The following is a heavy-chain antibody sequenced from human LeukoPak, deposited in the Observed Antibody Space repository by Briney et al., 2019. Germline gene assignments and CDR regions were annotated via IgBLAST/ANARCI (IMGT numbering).Heavy chain of an antibody. D-gene: IGHD7-27*01. J-gene: IGHJ4*02. V-gene: IGHV3-7*01. CDR1: GFTFSSYW. CDR2: IKQDGSEK. Sequence: GGSLRLSCTASGFTFSSYWMGWVRQAPGKGLEWVANIKQDGSEKYYVDSVKGRFTISRDNAKNSLYLQMNSLRAEDTAVYYCARDTTGDAFDYWGQGTLVTVSS. CDR3: ARDTTGDAFDY.